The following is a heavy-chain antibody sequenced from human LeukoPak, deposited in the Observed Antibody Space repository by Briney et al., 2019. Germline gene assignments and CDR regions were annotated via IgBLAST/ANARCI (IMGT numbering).Heavy chain of an antibody. J-gene: IGHJ5*02. V-gene: IGHV3-48*03. CDR1: GFTFSSYE. CDR2: ISSSGSTI. CDR3: ARGIGWIAARPGLSHNWFDP. D-gene: IGHD6-6*01. Sequence: PGGSLRLSCAASGFTFSSYEMNWVRQAPGKGLEWVSYISSSGSTIYYADSVKGRFTISRDNAKNSLYLQMSSLRAEDTAVYYCARGIGWIAARPGLSHNWFDPWGQGTLVTVSS.